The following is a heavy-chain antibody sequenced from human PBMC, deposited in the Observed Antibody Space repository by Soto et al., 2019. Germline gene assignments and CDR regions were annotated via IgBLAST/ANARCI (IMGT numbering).Heavy chain of an antibody. Sequence: SRTVACSTRRFAFRYYAIISVPEGPGKGLEWVSGINRDGGSASYADSVKGRFTISRDNAKNSLYLQMNSLRVEDTALYYCASATGSSATYFDSWGLGDVLPISS. D-gene: IGHD6-25*01. CDR1: RFAFRYYA. V-gene: IGHV3-20*04. CDR3: ASATGSSATYFDS. CDR2: INRDGGSA. J-gene: IGHJ4*02.